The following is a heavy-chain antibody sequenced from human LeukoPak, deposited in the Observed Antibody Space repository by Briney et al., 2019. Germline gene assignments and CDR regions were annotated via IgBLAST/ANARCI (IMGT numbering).Heavy chain of an antibody. D-gene: IGHD6-25*01. CDR2: INHSGST. CDR3: ASRLPRDAFDI. J-gene: IGHJ3*02. CDR1: GFTFSTYN. V-gene: IGHV4-34*01. Sequence: GSLRLSCAASGFTFSTYNMNWVRQPPGKGLEWIGEINHSGSTNYNPSLKSRVTISVDTSKNQFSLKLSSVTAADTAVYYCASRLPRDAFDIWGQGTMVTVSS.